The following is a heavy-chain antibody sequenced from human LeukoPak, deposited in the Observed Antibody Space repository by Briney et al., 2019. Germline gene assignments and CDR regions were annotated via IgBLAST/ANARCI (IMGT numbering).Heavy chain of an antibody. CDR3: ARVSSSWYQDWYFDL. J-gene: IGHJ2*01. D-gene: IGHD6-13*01. Sequence: PSETLSLTCTVSGGSLSSYDWSWLRQPAGKGLEGIGRTYTSGSTNYNPSLTSRVTMSVDMSKNQFSLKLSSMIAADTAVYYCARVSSSWYQDWYFDLWGRGTLVTVPS. CDR2: TYTSGST. CDR1: GGSLSSYD. V-gene: IGHV4-4*07.